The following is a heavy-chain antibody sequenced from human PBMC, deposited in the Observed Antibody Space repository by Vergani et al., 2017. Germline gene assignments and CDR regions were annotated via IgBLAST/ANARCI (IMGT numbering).Heavy chain of an antibody. CDR3: SYGMDV. V-gene: IGHV3-7*01. Sequence: EVKLVESGGGLVRPGGSLRLSCVASGFTSSGYWMNWVRQAPGKGLEWVASTKQDGSEKTYGDSVKGRFTVSRDISKNTLHLQLNSLRVEDTAVYFCSYGMDVWGQGTTVTVSS. J-gene: IGHJ6*02. CDR2: TKQDGSEK. CDR1: GFTSSGYW.